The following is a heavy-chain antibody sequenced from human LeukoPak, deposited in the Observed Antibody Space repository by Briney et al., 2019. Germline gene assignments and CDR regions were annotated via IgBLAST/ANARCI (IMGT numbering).Heavy chain of an antibody. D-gene: IGHD3-22*01. Sequence: SETLSLTCTVSGGSISSYYWSWIRQPPGKGLEWIGYIYYSGSTNCNPSLKSRVTISVDTSKNKFSLKMSAVTAADTAVYHCARLRSGSSGYYSMDVWGQGTTVTVSS. CDR2: IYYSGST. CDR1: GGSISSYY. J-gene: IGHJ6*02. V-gene: IGHV4-59*08. CDR3: ARLRSGSSGYYSMDV.